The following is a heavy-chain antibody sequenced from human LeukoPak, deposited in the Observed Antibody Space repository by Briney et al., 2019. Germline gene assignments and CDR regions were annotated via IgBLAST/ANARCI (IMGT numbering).Heavy chain of an antibody. Sequence: SETLSLTCTVSGGSISSYYWSWIRQPAGKGLEWIGRIYTSGSTNYNPSLKSRVTMSVDTSKNQFSLKLSSVTAADTAVYYCAGTYYYGSGSPNDYWGQGTLVTVSS. CDR2: IYTSGST. V-gene: IGHV4-4*07. D-gene: IGHD3-10*01. CDR1: GGSISSYY. J-gene: IGHJ4*02. CDR3: AGTYYYGSGSPNDY.